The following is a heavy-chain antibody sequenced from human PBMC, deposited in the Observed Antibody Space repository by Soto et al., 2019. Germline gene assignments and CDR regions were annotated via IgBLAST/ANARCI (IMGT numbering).Heavy chain of an antibody. V-gene: IGHV3-48*02. CDR3: AREGRYSGSDYFDY. CDR2: ISSSSSTI. D-gene: IGHD5-12*01. CDR1: GFTFSSYS. Sequence: GGSLRLSCGASGFTFSSYSMNWVRQAPGKGLEWISYISSSSSTIFYADSVKGRFTISRDNDKNSLYLQMNNLRDEDTAVYFCAREGRYSGSDYFDYWGQGTLVTVSS. J-gene: IGHJ4*02.